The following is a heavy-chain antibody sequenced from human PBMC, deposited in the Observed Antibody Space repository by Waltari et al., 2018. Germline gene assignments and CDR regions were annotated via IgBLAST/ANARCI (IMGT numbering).Heavy chain of an antibody. Sequence: QVQLVQSGAEVKQPGASVTVSCKASGYSFADYFLHWVRQAPGQGLEWMGWINPDNGGTNYSQMFQGRLVLTRDTSINTDYMQLTSLTSDDTAVYYCARRTSSADAPWGQGTLVTVSS. CDR2: INPDNGGT. J-gene: IGHJ5*02. V-gene: IGHV1-2*02. CDR1: GYSFADYF. CDR3: ARRTSSADAP.